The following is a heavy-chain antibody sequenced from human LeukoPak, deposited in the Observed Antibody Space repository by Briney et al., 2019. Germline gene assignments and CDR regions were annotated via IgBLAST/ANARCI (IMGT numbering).Heavy chain of an antibody. D-gene: IGHD6-19*01. V-gene: IGHV3-30*04. J-gene: IGHJ6*04. Sequence: GRSLRLSCAASGFTFSSYAMHWVRQAPGKGLEWVAVISYDGSNKYYADSVKGRFTISRDNSKNTLYLQMNRLRAEDTAVYYCARDQAYSSGYRNYYYYGMDVWGKGTTVTVSS. CDR2: ISYDGSNK. CDR1: GFTFSSYA. CDR3: ARDQAYSSGYRNYYYYGMDV.